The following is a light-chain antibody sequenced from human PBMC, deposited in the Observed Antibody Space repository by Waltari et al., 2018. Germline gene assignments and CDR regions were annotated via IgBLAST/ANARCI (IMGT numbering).Light chain of an antibody. CDR1: QSVLCSANNKTY. V-gene: IGKV4-1*01. CDR3: QQEYSTPLT. CDR2: GAS. J-gene: IGKJ4*01. Sequence: DIVMTQSPDYLAVVRGEGATINCKSSQSVLCSANNKTYLAWYQQKPGQPPTLLIYGASTRESGVPDRFRGSGSGTDFTLTISSLQAEDVAVYYCQQEYSTPLTFGGETKVEIK.